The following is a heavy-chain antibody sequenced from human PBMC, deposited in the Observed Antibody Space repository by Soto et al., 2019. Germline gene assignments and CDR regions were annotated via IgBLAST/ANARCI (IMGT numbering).Heavy chain of an antibody. CDR1: GGSITSYK. CDR3: ARAWSAFDY. V-gene: IGHV4-59*01. D-gene: IGHD2-15*01. J-gene: IGHJ4*02. Sequence: PSETLSLTCTVSGGSITSYKWSWIRQSPGKGLEWIANMYSSGSFDYNPSLKSRVTMSADTSKNEYFLKLSSATAADTAVYYCARAWSAFDYWGQGILVTVSS. CDR2: MYSSGSF.